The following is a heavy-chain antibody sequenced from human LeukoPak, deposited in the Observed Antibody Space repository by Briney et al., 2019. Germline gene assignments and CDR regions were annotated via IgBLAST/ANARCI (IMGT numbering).Heavy chain of an antibody. J-gene: IGHJ6*02. CDR1: GFTFSSYW. CDR2: INSDGSTT. V-gene: IGHV3-74*01. CDR3: ARGPPYYFGMDV. Sequence: GGSLRLSCAASGFTFSSYWMHWVRQAPGKGLVWVSRINSDGSTTSYADSVKGRFTISRDNAKNTLYLQMNSLRAEDTAVYYCARGPPYYFGMDVWGQGTTVTVSS.